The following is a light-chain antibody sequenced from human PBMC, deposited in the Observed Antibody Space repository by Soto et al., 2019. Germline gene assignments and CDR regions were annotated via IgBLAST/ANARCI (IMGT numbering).Light chain of an antibody. V-gene: IGKV3-11*01. CDR1: QSVSSY. CDR2: DAS. Sequence: IGLTQSPCTLSLYPGERATLSCRASQSVSSYLAWYQQKPGQAPRLLIYDASNRATGIPARFSGSGSGTDFTLTISSLEPEDFAVYYCQQRSNWPWTFGQGTKVAI. CDR3: QQRSNWPWT. J-gene: IGKJ1*01.